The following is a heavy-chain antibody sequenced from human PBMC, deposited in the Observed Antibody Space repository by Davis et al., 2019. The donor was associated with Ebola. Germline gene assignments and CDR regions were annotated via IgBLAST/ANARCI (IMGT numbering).Heavy chain of an antibody. CDR2: TYYRSKWYN. V-gene: IGHV6-1*01. J-gene: IGHJ5*02. CDR3: ARGSGYSSGWYSYWFDP. CDR1: GDSVSSNSAA. D-gene: IGHD6-19*01. Sequence: SQTLSLTCAISGDSVSSNSAAWNWIRQSPSRGLEWLGRTYYRSKWYNDYAVSVKSRITINPDTSKNQFSLQLNSVTPEDTAVYYCARGSGYSSGWYSYWFDPWGQGTLVTVSS.